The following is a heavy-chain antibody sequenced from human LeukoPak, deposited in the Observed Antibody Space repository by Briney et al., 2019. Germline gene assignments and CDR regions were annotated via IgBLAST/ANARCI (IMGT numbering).Heavy chain of an antibody. CDR1: GGSFSGYY. CDR2: INHSGST. V-gene: IGHV4-34*01. CDR3: ARGVGRGLYYYDSSGYSLLV. D-gene: IGHD3-22*01. Sequence: SETLSLTCAVYGGSFSGYYWSWIRQPPGKGLEWIGEINHSGSTNYNPSLKSRVTISVDTSKNQFSLKLSSVTAADTAVYYCARGVGRGLYYYDSSGYSLLVWRQGTTVTVSS. J-gene: IGHJ6*02.